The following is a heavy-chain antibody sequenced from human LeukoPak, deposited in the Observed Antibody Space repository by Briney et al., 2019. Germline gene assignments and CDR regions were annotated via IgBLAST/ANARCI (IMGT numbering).Heavy chain of an antibody. CDR1: GGSISSSSSY. D-gene: IGHD4/OR15-4a*01. V-gene: IGHV4-61*05. J-gene: IGHJ6*03. Sequence: SETLSLTCTVSGGSISSSSSYWGWLGQPPGKGLEWIGNISLSRTTNYYPSVKSRVAISLDTSNNQFSLKLTSVTAADTAVYYCARILPTTGAYWGNFYYYMDVWGKGTTVAVSS. CDR2: ISLSRTT. CDR3: ARILPTTGAYWGNFYYYMDV.